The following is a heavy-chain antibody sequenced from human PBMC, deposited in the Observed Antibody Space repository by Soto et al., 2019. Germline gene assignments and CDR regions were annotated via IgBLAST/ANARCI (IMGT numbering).Heavy chain of an antibody. CDR1: GFTFSSYA. J-gene: IGHJ5*02. D-gene: IGHD6-13*01. V-gene: IGHV3-30-3*01. CDR3: ARDLIAAAGTLTNWFDP. Sequence: QVQLVESGGGVVQPGRSLRLSCAASGFTFSSYAMHWVRQAPGKGLEWVAVISYDGSNEYYADSVKGRFTISRDNSKNTLYLQMNSLRAEDTAVYYCARDLIAAAGTLTNWFDPWGQGTLVTVSS. CDR2: ISYDGSNE.